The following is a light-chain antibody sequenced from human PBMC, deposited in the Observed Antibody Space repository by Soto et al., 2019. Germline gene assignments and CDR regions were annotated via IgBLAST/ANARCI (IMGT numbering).Light chain of an antibody. CDR3: CSYAGSYTFV. Sequence: QSALTQPRSGSGSPGQSGTISCTGTSSDVGGYNYVSWYQQHPGKAPKLMIYDVSKRPSGVPDRFSGSKSGNTASLTISGLQAEDEADYYCCSYAGSYTFVFGGGPKLNVI. CDR1: SSDVGGYNY. CDR2: DVS. J-gene: IGLJ2*01. V-gene: IGLV2-11*01.